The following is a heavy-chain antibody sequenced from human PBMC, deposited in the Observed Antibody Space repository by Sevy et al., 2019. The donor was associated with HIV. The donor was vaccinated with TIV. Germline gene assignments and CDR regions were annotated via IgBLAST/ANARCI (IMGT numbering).Heavy chain of an antibody. CDR1: GFTFSSYS. CDR3: ARDLDYGDYVCAFDI. CDR2: ISSSSSYI. J-gene: IGHJ3*02. Sequence: GGSLRLSCAASGFTFSSYSMNWVRQAPGKGLEWVSSISSSSSYIYYADSVKGRFTISRDNAKNSLYLQMNSLIAEDTAVYYCARDLDYGDYVCAFDIWGQGTMVTVSS. V-gene: IGHV3-21*01. D-gene: IGHD4-17*01.